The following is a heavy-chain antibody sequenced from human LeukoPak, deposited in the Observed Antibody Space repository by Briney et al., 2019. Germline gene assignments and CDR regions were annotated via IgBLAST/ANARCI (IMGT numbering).Heavy chain of an antibody. CDR1: GFTFSTYS. Sequence: GGSLRLSCAASGFTFSTYSMTWVRQAPGKGLEWVSSITSSSSYIYYADSVKGRFTISRDNAKKSLYLQMNSLRAEDTAVYYCARDADTAMVTGRFDKWGQGTLVTVSS. CDR2: ITSSSSYI. V-gene: IGHV3-21*01. CDR3: ARDADTAMVTGRFDK. D-gene: IGHD5-18*01. J-gene: IGHJ4*02.